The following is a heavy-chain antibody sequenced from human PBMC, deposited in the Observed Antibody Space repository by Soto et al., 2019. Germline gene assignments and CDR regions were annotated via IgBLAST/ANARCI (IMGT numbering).Heavy chain of an antibody. CDR3: TSDRYPRFYHGSGSYPYY. CDR1: GFTFSSFW. V-gene: IGHV3-7*03. D-gene: IGHD3-10*01. J-gene: IGHJ4*02. CDR2: IKTDGSET. Sequence: GGSLRLSCAASGFTFSSFWMSWVRQAPGKGLEWVANIKTDGSETHYVDSVKGRFTISRDNPKTSLFLQMNSLRVEDSAVYFCTSDRYPRFYHGSGSYPYYWGQGTPVTVSS.